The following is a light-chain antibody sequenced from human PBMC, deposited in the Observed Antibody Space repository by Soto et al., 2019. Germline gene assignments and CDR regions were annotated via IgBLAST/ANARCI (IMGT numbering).Light chain of an antibody. V-gene: IGKV3-20*01. CDR3: QQYGSSSYT. CDR2: AAS. CDR1: QSISSSY. Sequence: EIVLTQSPGTLSFSPGERATLSCRASQSISSSYLAWYQQKPGQAPRLLIYAASSRATGIPDRFSGSGSGTDFTLTISRLELEDFAVYYCQQYGSSSYTFGQGTQLEIK. J-gene: IGKJ2*01.